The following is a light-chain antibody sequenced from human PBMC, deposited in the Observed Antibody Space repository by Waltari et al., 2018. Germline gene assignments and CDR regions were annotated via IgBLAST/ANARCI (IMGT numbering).Light chain of an antibody. V-gene: IGKV1-27*01. CDR2: AAS. Sequence: DIQMTQSPSSLSASVGDRVTITCRASHDIKHYLAWYQQKPGKVPVLVIYAASTPSSGVPSRFSGSGFGRDFTLTISSLQPEDVATYYCQKFDRSPLTFGGGTKVEI. J-gene: IGKJ4*01. CDR3: QKFDRSPLT. CDR1: HDIKHY.